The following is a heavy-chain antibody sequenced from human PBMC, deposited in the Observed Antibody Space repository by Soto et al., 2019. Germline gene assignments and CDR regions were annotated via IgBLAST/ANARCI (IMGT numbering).Heavy chain of an antibody. CDR1: GGSISSSSYY. V-gene: IGHV4-39*01. J-gene: IGHJ4*02. CDR3: ARHLPSGYDFWSGYYDY. CDR2: IYYSGST. Sequence: LSLTCTVSGGSISSSSYYWGWIRQPPGKGLEWIGSIYYSGSTYYNPSLKSRVTISVDTSKNQFSLKLSSVTAADTAVYYCARHLPSGYDFWSGYYDYWGQGTLVTVS. D-gene: IGHD3-3*01.